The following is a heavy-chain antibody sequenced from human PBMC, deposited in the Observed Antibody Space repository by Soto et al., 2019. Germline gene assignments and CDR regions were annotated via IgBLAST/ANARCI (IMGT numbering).Heavy chain of an antibody. CDR3: ARTITGYFWAGAY. Sequence: EVQLSESGGCLAQPGGSLRLSCAASGFTFSSYAMSWVRQAPGKGLEWVSGIGGSGGNTYYADFVKGRFTISRDNSKNTLYLQMNSLRAEDTAIYYCARTITGYFWAGAYWGQGTLVTVSS. CDR1: GFTFSSYA. D-gene: IGHD1-1*01. J-gene: IGHJ4*02. V-gene: IGHV3-23*01. CDR2: IGGSGGNT.